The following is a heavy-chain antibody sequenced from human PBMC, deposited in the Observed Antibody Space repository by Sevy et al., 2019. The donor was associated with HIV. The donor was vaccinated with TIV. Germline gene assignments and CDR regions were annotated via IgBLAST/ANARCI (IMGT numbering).Heavy chain of an antibody. CDR2: INPSGGST. CDR3: ARGERELRGYWYYMDV. V-gene: IGHV1-46*01. CDR1: GYTFTSYY. Sequence: ASVKVSCKASGYTFTSYYMHWVRQAPGQGLEWMGIINPSGGSTSYAQKFQGRVTMTRDTSTSTVYMELSSLRSEDTAVYYCARGERELRGYWYYMDVWGKGTTVTVSS. J-gene: IGHJ6*03. D-gene: IGHD3-22*01.